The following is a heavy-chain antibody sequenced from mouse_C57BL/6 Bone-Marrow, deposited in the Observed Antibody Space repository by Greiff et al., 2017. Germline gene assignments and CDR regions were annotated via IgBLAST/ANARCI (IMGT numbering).Heavy chain of an antibody. CDR2: INSDGGST. J-gene: IGHJ1*03. CDR3: ARGSSYGSSYDGYFDV. CDR1: EYEFPSHD. D-gene: IGHD1-1*01. V-gene: IGHV5-2*01. Sequence: EVLLVESGGGLVQPGESLKLSCESNEYEFPSHDMSWVRKTPEKRLELVAAINSDGGSTYYPDTMERRFIISRDNTKKTLYLQMSSLRSEDTALYYCARGSSYGSSYDGYFDVWGTGTTVTVSS.